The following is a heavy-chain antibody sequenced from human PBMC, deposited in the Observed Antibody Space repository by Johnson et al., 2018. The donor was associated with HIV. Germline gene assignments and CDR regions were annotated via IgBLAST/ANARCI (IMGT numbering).Heavy chain of an antibody. CDR1: GFTFDDYA. V-gene: IGHV3-9*01. Sequence: VQLVESGGGLVQPGRSLRLSCAASGFTFDDYAMHWVRQAPGKGLEWVSGISWNSGSIGYADSVKGRFTISRDNAKNSLYLQMNSLRAEDTAVYYCTAGRRGSKSYSNTFYYAFDIWGQGTTVTVSS. CDR2: ISWNSGSI. CDR3: TAGRRGSKSYSNTFYYAFDI. D-gene: IGHD6-13*01. J-gene: IGHJ3*02.